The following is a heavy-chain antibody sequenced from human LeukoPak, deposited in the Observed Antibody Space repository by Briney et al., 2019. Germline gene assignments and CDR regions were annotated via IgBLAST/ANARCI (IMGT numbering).Heavy chain of an antibody. V-gene: IGHV6-1*01. CDR3: ARGPYSYDSSGAFDI. CDR1: GDSVSNNTTA. Sequence: SQTLSLTCAISGDSVSNNTTAWNWIRQSPSRGLEWLGRTYYRSKWYNEYAISVRSRIIINPDTSKNQFSLKLSSVTAADTAVYFCARGPYSYDSSGAFDIWGQGTMVTVSS. CDR2: TYYRSKWYN. D-gene: IGHD3-22*01. J-gene: IGHJ3*02.